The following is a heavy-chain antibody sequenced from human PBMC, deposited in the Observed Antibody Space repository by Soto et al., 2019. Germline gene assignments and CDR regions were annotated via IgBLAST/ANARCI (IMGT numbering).Heavy chain of an antibody. J-gene: IGHJ3*02. D-gene: IGHD2-2*01. CDR2: IIPIFGTA. CDR3: ATRIGYCSSTSCYESWDAFDI. V-gene: IGHV1-69*06. CDR1: GGTFSSYA. Sequence: GASVKVSCKASGGTFSSYAISWVRQAPGQGLEWMGGIIPIFGTANYAQKFQGRVTITADKSTSTAYMELSSLRSEDTAVYYCATRIGYCSSTSCYESWDAFDIWGQGXMVTV.